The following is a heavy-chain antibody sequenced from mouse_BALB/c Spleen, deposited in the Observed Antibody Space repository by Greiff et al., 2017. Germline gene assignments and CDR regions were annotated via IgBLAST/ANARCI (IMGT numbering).Heavy chain of an antibody. D-gene: IGHD2-10*02. J-gene: IGHJ1*01. Sequence: EVQGVESGGGLVKPGGSLKLSCAASGFTFSSYAMSWVRQSPEKRLEWVAEISSGGSYTYYPDTVTGRFTISRDNAKNTLYLEMSSLRSEDTAMYYCARGGYGNYEEYFDVWGAGTTVTVSS. CDR1: GFTFSSYA. CDR3: ARGGYGNYEEYFDV. V-gene: IGHV5-9-4*01. CDR2: ISSGGSYT.